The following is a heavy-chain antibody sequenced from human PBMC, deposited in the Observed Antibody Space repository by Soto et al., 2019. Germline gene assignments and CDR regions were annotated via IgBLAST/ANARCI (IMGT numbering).Heavy chain of an antibody. D-gene: IGHD4-4*01. J-gene: IGHJ6*02. Sequence: QVQLVQSGAEVKKPGSSVKVSCKASGGTFSSYAISWVRQAPGQGLEWMGGIIPIFGTANDAQKFQGRVTITADESTSTAYMDLSSLRSDDTAVYYCARDLLQEPPGYGMDVLGQGTTVTVSS. CDR2: IIPIFGTA. CDR3: ARDLLQEPPGYGMDV. V-gene: IGHV1-69*01. CDR1: GGTFSSYA.